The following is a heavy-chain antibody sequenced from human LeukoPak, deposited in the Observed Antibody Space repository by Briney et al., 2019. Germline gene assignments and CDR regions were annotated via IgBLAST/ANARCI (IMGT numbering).Heavy chain of an antibody. J-gene: IGHJ4*02. D-gene: IGHD3-22*01. CDR1: GYTFTSYY. Sequence: ASVKVSCKASGYTFTSYYMHWVRQAPGQGLEWMGIINPSGGSTSYAQKFQGRVTMTRDTSTSTVYMELSSLRSEGTTVYYCARVDQFDSSGYYYVLYFDYWGQGTLVTVSS. CDR2: INPSGGST. V-gene: IGHV1-46*01. CDR3: ARVDQFDSSGYYYVLYFDY.